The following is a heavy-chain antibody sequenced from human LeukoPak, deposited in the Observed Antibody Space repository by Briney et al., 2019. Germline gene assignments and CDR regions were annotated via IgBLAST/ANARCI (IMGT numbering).Heavy chain of an antibody. CDR2: ISISSNYI. CDR1: GFTFSNYN. Sequence: GGSLRLSCAASGFTFSNYNMNWVRQAPGKGLEWVSCISISSNYIYYPDSVKGRFTISRDNAKNSLYLQMNSLRAEDTAVYYCARDGGGGLDYWGRGTLVTVSS. J-gene: IGHJ4*02. V-gene: IGHV3-21*01. CDR3: ARDGGGGLDY. D-gene: IGHD2-15*01.